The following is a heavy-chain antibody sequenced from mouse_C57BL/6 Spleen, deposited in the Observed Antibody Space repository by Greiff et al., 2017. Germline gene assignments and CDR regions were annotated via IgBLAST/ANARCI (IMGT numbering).Heavy chain of an antibody. CDR2: INPNNGGT. V-gene: IGHV1-26*01. Sequence: EVQLQQSGPELVKPGASVKISCKASGYTFTDYYMNWVKQSHGKSLEWIGDINPNNGGTSYNQKFKGKATLTVDKSSSTAYMELRSLTSEDSAVXYCARGGYDYDGAMDYWGQGTSVTVSS. CDR3: ARGGYDYDGAMDY. CDR1: GYTFTDYY. J-gene: IGHJ4*01. D-gene: IGHD2-4*01.